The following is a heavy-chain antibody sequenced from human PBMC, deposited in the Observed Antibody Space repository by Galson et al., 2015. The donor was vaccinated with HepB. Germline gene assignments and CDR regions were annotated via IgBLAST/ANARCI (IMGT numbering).Heavy chain of an antibody. CDR2: LSGNGRST. V-gene: IGHV3-23*01. D-gene: IGHD2-8*01. Sequence: SLRLSCAASGFTFSTYAMSWVRQAPGKGLEWVSTLSGNGRSTSYADSVTGRFTVSRDNSKNTLYLQMHGLRAEDTAVYYCAKDPMLVLSPAPSFENWGQGTLVTVSS. CDR1: GFTFSTYA. CDR3: AKDPMLVLSPAPSFEN. J-gene: IGHJ4*02.